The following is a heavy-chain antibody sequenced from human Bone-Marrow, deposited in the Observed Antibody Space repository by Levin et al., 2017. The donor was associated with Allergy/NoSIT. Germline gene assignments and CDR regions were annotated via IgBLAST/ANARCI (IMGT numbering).Heavy chain of an antibody. Sequence: GGSLRLSCAASGFTFSSYSMNWVRQAPGKGLEWVSYISSSSSTIYYADSVKGRFTISRDNAKNSLYLQMNSLRAEDTAVYYCASFNTAAGTGGYYYYGMDVWGQGTTVTVSS. J-gene: IGHJ6*02. CDR1: GFTFSSYS. D-gene: IGHD6-13*01. CDR3: ASFNTAAGTGGYYYYGMDV. CDR2: ISSSSSTI. V-gene: IGHV3-48*01.